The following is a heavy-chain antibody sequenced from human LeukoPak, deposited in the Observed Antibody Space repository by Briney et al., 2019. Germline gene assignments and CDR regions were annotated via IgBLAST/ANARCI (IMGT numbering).Heavy chain of an antibody. J-gene: IGHJ4*02. Sequence: GGSLRLSCAASGFTVSRNYMNWVRQARGKGREWVSVIYSGGNTYYADSVQGRFTISRDNSKNTLYLQMDSLRAEDTAVYYCAKNPFVGYGSDYFDDWGQGTLVTVSS. CDR3: AKNPFVGYGSDYFDD. CDR2: IYSGGNT. CDR1: GFTVSRNY. D-gene: IGHD3-10*01. V-gene: IGHV3-53*01.